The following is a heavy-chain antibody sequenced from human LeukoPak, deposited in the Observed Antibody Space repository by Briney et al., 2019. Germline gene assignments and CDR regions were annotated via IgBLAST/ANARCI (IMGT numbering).Heavy chain of an antibody. V-gene: IGHV3-30-3*01. D-gene: IGHD6-19*01. CDR2: ISYDGSNK. Sequence: PGGSLRLSCAASGFTFSSYAMHWVRQAPGKGLEWVAVISYDGSNKYYADSVKGRFTISRDNSKNTLYLQMNSLRAEDTAVYYCAKETSIAVAVDYWGQGTLVTVSS. CDR1: GFTFSSYA. CDR3: AKETSIAVAVDY. J-gene: IGHJ4*02.